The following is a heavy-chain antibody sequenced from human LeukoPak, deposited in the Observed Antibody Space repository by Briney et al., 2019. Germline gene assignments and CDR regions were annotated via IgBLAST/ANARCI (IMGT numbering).Heavy chain of an antibody. D-gene: IGHD5-18*01. CDR3: ARVPGYSYALVYYGMDV. J-gene: IGHJ6*02. Sequence: GGSLRLSCAASGFTFSDYCMSRIRQAPGKGLEWVSYISSSGSTIYYADSVKGRFTISRDNAKNSLYLQMNSLRAEDTAVYYCARVPGYSYALVYYGMDVWGQGTTVTVSS. CDR2: ISSSGSTI. CDR1: GFTFSDYC. V-gene: IGHV3-11*01.